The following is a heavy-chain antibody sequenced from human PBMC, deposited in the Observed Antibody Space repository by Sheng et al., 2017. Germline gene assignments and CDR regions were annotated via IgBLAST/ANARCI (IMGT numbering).Heavy chain of an antibody. CDR3: ARDRAWGESDAFDI. Sequence: QVQLVESGGGVVQPGRSLRLSCAASGFTFSSYAMHWVRQAPGKGLEWVAVISYDGSNKYYADSVKGRFTISRDNSKNTLYLQMNSLRAEDTAVYYCARDRAWGESDAFDIWGQGTMVTVSS. V-gene: IGHV3-30-3*01. D-gene: IGHD3-16*01. J-gene: IGHJ3*02. CDR2: ISYDGSNK. CDR1: GFTFSSYA.